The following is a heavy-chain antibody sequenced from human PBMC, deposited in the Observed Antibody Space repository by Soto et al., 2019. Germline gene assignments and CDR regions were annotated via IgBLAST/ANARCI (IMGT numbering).Heavy chain of an antibody. CDR1: GFTFSTYA. CDR2: ISYDGSNT. J-gene: IGHJ4*02. Sequence: QVQLVESGGGVVQPGRSLRLSCAVSGFTFSTYAMHWVRQAPGKGLEWVAVISYDGSNTYYADSVKGRFTISRDNMLYMQMHSLRAEDTAVYYCARDQGRSITCQLDYWGQGTLVTVSS. CDR3: ARDQGRSITCQLDY. D-gene: IGHD2-2*01. V-gene: IGHV3-30-3*01.